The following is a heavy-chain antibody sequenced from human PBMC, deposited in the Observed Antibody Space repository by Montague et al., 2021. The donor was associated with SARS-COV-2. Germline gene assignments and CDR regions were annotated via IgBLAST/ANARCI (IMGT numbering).Heavy chain of an antibody. V-gene: IGHV6-1*01. CDR1: GDSDSSDTVA. CDR2: TFYRSQWHT. CDR3: ARDGDYGGTWYSFLQN. J-gene: IGHJ1*01. Sequence: CAISGDSDSSDTVARHWIRQSPARGLEWLGRTFYRSQWHTDSAASVRSRISFSGDISKNQFSLHLNSVTPEDTAIYYCARDGDYGGTWYSFLQNWGQGTLVIGSS. D-gene: IGHD4-17*01.